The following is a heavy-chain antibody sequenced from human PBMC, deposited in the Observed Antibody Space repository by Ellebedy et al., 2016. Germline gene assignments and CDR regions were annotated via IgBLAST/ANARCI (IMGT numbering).Heavy chain of an antibody. Sequence: SETLSLTCTVSGASISSFYCYWIRQPPGKRLEWVGYMHYSGISNYNPSLTSRVSMSIDTSTNQFSLKLTSVTAADTAVYYCAASSYYSDSSGYYGSDYWGQGTLVTVSS. CDR1: GASISSFY. D-gene: IGHD3-22*01. V-gene: IGHV4-59*01. CDR3: AASSYYSDSSGYYGSDY. CDR2: MHYSGIS. J-gene: IGHJ4*02.